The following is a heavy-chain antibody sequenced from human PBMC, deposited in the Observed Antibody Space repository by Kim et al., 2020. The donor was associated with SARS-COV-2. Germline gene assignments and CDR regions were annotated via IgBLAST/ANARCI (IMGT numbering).Heavy chain of an antibody. CDR2: SRSKANNYAT. Sequence: GGSLRLSCAASGFTFSDSAMHWVRQASGKGLEWVGRSRSKANNYATTYAESVKGRFTISRDDSKNTAYLQMNSLKTEDTAVYYCLVAAAGPFIDYWGQGTLVSVSS. J-gene: IGHJ4*02. CDR1: GFTFSDSA. D-gene: IGHD6-13*01. V-gene: IGHV3-73*01. CDR3: LVAAAGPFIDY.